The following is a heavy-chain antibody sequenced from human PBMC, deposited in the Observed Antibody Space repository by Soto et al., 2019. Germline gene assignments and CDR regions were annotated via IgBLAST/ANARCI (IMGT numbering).Heavy chain of an antibody. J-gene: IGHJ4*02. CDR3: AKGLKQLATPINFDY. D-gene: IGHD6-13*01. Sequence: SLRLSCAASGFTFDDYAMHWVRQAPGKGLEWVSGISWNSGSIGYADSVKGRFTISRDNAKNSLYLQMNSLRAEDTALYYCAKGLKQLATPINFDYWGQRTLVTVSS. CDR1: GFTFDDYA. V-gene: IGHV3-9*01. CDR2: ISWNSGSI.